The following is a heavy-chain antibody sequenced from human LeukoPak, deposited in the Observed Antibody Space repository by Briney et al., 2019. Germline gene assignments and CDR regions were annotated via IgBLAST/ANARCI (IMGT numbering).Heavy chain of an antibody. D-gene: IGHD5-18*01. V-gene: IGHV3-53*01. CDR1: GFTVSSNY. CDR2: IYSGGST. Sequence: GGSLRLSCAASGFTVSSNYMSWVRQAPGKGLEWVSVIYSGGSTYYADSVKGRFTISRDNSKNTLYLKMNSLRAADTAVYYCARTPSGYSLADFDYWGQGTLVTVSS. CDR3: ARTPSGYSLADFDY. J-gene: IGHJ4*02.